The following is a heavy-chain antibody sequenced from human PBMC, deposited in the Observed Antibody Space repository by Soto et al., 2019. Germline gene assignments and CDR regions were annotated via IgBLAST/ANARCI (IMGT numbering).Heavy chain of an antibody. CDR1: GFTFSVYW. CDR2: IKQDGTQK. D-gene: IGHD2-8*02. V-gene: IGHV3-7*01. J-gene: IGHJ4*02. CDR3: ARDTTGGYFDY. Sequence: GGSLRLSCADSGFTFSVYWMSWVRQAPGKGLEWVANIKQDGTQKNFADSVRGRFTISRDNAKNSLYPQMNSLRADDTAVYYCARDTTGGYFDYWGQGTLVTVSS.